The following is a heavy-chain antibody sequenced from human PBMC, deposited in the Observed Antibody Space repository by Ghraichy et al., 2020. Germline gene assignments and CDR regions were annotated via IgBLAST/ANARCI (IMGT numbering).Heavy chain of an antibody. V-gene: IGHV4-59*08. Sequence: SETLSLTCTVSGGSISGYYWSWIRQPPGKGLEWIGYIYYSGSTNYNPSLKSRVTMSVDTSKNQFSLRLSSVTAADTAVYYCARQAVRGNPIPKYDYWGQGALVTVSS. D-gene: IGHD2/OR15-2a*01. J-gene: IGHJ4*02. CDR3: ARQAVRGNPIPKYDY. CDR2: IYYSGST. CDR1: GGSISGYY.